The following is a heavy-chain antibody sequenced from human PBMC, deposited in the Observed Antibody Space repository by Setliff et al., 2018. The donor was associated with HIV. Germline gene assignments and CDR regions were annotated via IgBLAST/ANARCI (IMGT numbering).Heavy chain of an antibody. V-gene: IGHV3-21*01. Sequence: PGGSLRLSCAASGFTFSSYSMNWVRQAPGKGLEWVSSISSSSSYIYYADSVKGRFTISRDNAKNSLYLQMNSLRAEDTAVYYCARVSPLVTHGVWYYYCMDVWGKGTTVTVSS. CDR2: ISSSSSYI. CDR3: ARVSPLVTHGVWYYYCMDV. J-gene: IGHJ6*03. CDR1: GFTFSSYS. D-gene: IGHD3-16*01.